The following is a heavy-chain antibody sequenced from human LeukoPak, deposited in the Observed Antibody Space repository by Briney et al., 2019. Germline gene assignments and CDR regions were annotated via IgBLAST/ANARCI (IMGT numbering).Heavy chain of an antibody. CDR3: ARDTYSSDWPKYSYDDMDL. CDR2: ISAYNDNT. CDR1: GYTFSSYG. D-gene: IGHD6-25*01. J-gene: IGHJ6*02. Sequence: ASVKVSFYSSGYTFSSYGISWVRQAPGQGLEWMGWISAYNDNTNYAQKLQGRVTMTTDTSTSTAYMELRSLRSDDTAVYYCARDTYSSDWPKYSYDDMDLWGQGTTVTVSS. V-gene: IGHV1-18*01.